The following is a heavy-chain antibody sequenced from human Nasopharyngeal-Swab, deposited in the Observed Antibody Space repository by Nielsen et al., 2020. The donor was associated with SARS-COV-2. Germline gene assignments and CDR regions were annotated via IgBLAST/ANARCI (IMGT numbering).Heavy chain of an antibody. CDR2: SASDDNT. J-gene: IGHJ6*02. D-gene: IGHD3-3*01. CDR1: GYTFSSYA. V-gene: IGHV3-23*01. Sequence: GESLKISCAASGYTFSSYAMNWVRQAPGKGLEWVSTSASDDNTFYADSVKGRFTISRDKSKSTVHLQMNSLGAEDTAVYFCAKVRFSMYFIDMDVWGQGTTVTVSS. CDR3: AKVRFSMYFIDMDV.